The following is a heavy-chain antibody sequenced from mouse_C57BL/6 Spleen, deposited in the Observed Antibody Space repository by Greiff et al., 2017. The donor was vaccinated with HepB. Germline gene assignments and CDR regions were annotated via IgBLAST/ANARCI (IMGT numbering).Heavy chain of an antibody. CDR3: ARGTSHYGSSFWYFDG. CDR2: IDPSDSYT. V-gene: IGHV1-50*01. CDR1: GYTFTSYW. Sequence: QVQLQQPGAELVKPGASVKLSCKASGYTFTSYWMQWVKQRPGQGLAWIGEIDPSDSYTNYNQKFKGKATLTVDTSSSTAYMQLSSLTSEDSAVYYCARGTSHYGSSFWYFDGWGTGTTVTVSS. D-gene: IGHD1-1*01. J-gene: IGHJ1*03.